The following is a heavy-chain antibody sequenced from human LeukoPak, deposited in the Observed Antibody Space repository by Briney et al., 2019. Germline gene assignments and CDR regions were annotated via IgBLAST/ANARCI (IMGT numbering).Heavy chain of an antibody. Sequence: GGSLRLSCAASGFTFSNAWMSWVRQAPGKGLEWVGRIKSKTDGGTTDYAAPVKGRFTISRDDSKNTLYLQMNSLKTEDTAVYYCTTALYDYVWGSYRYTPLDYWGHGTLVTVSS. CDR3: TTALYDYVWGSYRYTPLDY. CDR1: GFTFSNAW. J-gene: IGHJ4*01. D-gene: IGHD3-16*02. V-gene: IGHV3-15*01. CDR2: IKSKTDGGTT.